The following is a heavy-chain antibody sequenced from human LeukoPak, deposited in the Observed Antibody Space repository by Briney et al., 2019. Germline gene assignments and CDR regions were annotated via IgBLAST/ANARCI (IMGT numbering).Heavy chain of an antibody. CDR2: IWYDGSNK. Sequence: GGSLRLSCAASGFTFSSYGMHWVRQAPGKGLEWVAVIWYDGSNKYYADSVKGRFTISRDNSKNTLYPQMNSLRAEDTAVYYCARAVAVTSPFDYWGQGTLVTVSS. CDR1: GFTFSSYG. D-gene: IGHD2-21*02. V-gene: IGHV3-33*01. J-gene: IGHJ4*02. CDR3: ARAVAVTSPFDY.